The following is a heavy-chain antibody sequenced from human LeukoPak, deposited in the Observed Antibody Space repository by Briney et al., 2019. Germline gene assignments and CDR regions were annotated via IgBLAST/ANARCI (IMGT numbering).Heavy chain of an antibody. CDR1: GFTFSSYS. J-gene: IGHJ4*02. CDR2: ISSSSSYI. V-gene: IGHV3-21*01. CDR3: ARVPPQSIAVAGIEFDY. D-gene: IGHD6-19*01. Sequence: GESLKISCPASGFTFSSYSMNWVRQAPGKGREWVSSISSSSSYIYYAASVKGRFTISRDNAKNSLYLQMNSLRAEDRAVYYCARVPPQSIAVAGIEFDYWGRGTLVTVSS.